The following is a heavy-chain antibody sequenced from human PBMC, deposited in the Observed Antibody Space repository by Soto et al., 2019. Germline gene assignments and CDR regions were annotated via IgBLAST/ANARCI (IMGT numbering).Heavy chain of an antibody. CDR3: AKGERQWLVTSDFNY. V-gene: IGHV3-30*18. CDR2: VSHDGRNT. J-gene: IGHJ4*02. D-gene: IGHD6-19*01. Sequence: VQLVESGGGVVQPGRSLRLSCAASGFTFSDYAMHWVRQAPGKGLEWVAVVSHDGRNTHYADSVKGRFTISRDSSKNTDSLEMTSLRAEYTAVYYCAKGERQWLVTSDFNYWAQGALVTVSS. CDR1: GFTFSDYA.